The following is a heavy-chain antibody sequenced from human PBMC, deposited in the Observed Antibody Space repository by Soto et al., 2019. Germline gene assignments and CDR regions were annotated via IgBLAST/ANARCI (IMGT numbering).Heavy chain of an antibody. Sequence: EVQLLESGGGSVQPGGSLRLSCAASGFSFGSYAMTWVRQAPGKGLEWVSSIGGYGHTTHYAEFVQGRFTISGDDSEKTVDLQMNSLRVEDTAVYYCVKGGPTVIYFDHWGQGRLVSVSS. CDR2: IGGYGHTT. V-gene: IGHV3-23*01. CDR1: GFSFGSYA. J-gene: IGHJ4*02. CDR3: VKGGPTVIYFDH. D-gene: IGHD4-17*01.